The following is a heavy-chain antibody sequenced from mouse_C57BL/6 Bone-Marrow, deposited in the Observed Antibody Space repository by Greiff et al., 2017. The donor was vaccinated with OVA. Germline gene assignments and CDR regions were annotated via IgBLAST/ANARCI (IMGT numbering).Heavy chain of an antibody. Sequence: VKLVESGAELARPGASVKLSCKASGYTFTSYGISWVKQRTGQGLEWIGEIYPRSGNTYYNEKFKGKATLTADKSSSTAYMELRSLTSEDSAVYFCARGLGEFAYWGQGTLVTVSA. V-gene: IGHV1-81*01. D-gene: IGHD4-1*01. CDR2: IYPRSGNT. CDR1: GYTFTSYG. J-gene: IGHJ3*01. CDR3: ARGLGEFAY.